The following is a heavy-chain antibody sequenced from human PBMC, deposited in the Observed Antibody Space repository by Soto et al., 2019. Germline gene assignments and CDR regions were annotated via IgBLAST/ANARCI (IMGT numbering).Heavy chain of an antibody. CDR3: ASDEGGYPRGRCNWFDP. V-gene: IGHV1-2*02. D-gene: IGHD3-16*02. CDR1: GYTFTGYY. J-gene: IGHJ5*02. Sequence: ASVKVSCKASGYTFTGYYMHWVRQAPGQGLEWMGWINPNSGGTNYAQKFQGRVTMTRDTSISTAYMELSRLRSDDTAVYYGASDEGGYPRGRCNWFDPWGQGTLVTVSS. CDR2: INPNSGGT.